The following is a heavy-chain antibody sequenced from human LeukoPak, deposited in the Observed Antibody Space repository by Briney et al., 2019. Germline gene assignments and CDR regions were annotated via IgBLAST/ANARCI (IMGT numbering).Heavy chain of an antibody. CDR1: GYTFTSYA. J-gene: IGHJ3*02. CDR2: ISAYNGNT. V-gene: IGHV1-18*01. Sequence: ASVKVSCKASGYTFTSYAMNWVRQAPGQGLEWMGWISAYNGNTNYAQKLQGRVTMTTDTSTSTAYMELSSLRSEDTAVYYCAREGSGYCSSTSCPEAFDIWGQGTMVTVSS. D-gene: IGHD2-2*01. CDR3: AREGSGYCSSTSCPEAFDI.